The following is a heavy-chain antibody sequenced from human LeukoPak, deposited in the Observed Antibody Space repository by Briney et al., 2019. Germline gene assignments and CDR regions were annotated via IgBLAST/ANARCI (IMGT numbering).Heavy chain of an antibody. V-gene: IGHV3-66*04. CDR2: IHGGGNT. CDR3: GRQIGGVDV. J-gene: IGHJ6*02. Sequence: GGSLRLSCAASGCSVSTNYLYWVRKAPGTGLDWVSVIHGGGNTYYADSVKGRFTISRDNSKNTVYLQMNSLRAEDTAVYYCGRQIGGVDVWGLGTTVTVSS. CDR1: GCSVSTNY.